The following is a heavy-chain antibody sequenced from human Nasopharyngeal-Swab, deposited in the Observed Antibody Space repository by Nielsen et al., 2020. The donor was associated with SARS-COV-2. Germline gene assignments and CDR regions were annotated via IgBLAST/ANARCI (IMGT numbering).Heavy chain of an antibody. D-gene: IGHD6-13*01. CDR2: TNPNNGGT. Sequence: ASAKVSCYTSGYTFTGYYIHWVRQAPGQGLEWMGWTNPNNGGTNYAQKFQGRVTMTRDTSISTGYMELSSLRSDDTAVYYCARKKQLVRPFDYWGQGTMVTVSS. J-gene: IGHJ4*02. V-gene: IGHV1-2*02. CDR1: GYTFTGYY. CDR3: ARKKQLVRPFDY.